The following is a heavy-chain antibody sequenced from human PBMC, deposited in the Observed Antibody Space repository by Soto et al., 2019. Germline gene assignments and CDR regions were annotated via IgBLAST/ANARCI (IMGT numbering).Heavy chain of an antibody. V-gene: IGHV4-34*01. J-gene: IGHJ4*02. CDR2: INHREST. Sequence: SETLSLTCAVFGGSFSGYYWSWIRQPPGKGEWMVGEINHRESTNYNPSLKSRVTISVDTSKNQFSLKLSSVTAADTAVYYCARGRGRYYDSSGYLSFDYWGQGTLVTVSS. CDR1: GGSFSGYY. CDR3: ARGRGRYYDSSGYLSFDY. D-gene: IGHD3-22*01.